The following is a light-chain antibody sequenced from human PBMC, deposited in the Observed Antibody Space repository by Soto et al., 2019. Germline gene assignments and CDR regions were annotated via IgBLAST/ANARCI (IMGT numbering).Light chain of an antibody. Sequence: EIVLTNSPGTLSFSPVERSTLSYTASQSVSSSYLAWYQQKPGQAPRLLIYGASSRATGIPDRFSGSGSGTDFTLTISRLEPEDFAVYYCQQYGSSPRTCGQGTKVDIK. CDR1: QSVSSSY. CDR2: GAS. V-gene: IGKV3-20*01. J-gene: IGKJ1*01. CDR3: QQYGSSPRT.